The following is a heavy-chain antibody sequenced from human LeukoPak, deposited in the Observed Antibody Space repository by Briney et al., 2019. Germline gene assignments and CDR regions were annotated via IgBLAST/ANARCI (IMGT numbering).Heavy chain of an antibody. CDR3: AKPRTRRNAFDI. V-gene: IGHV4-34*01. CDR2: INHSGST. D-gene: IGHD1/OR15-1a*01. J-gene: IGHJ3*02. CDR1: GGSFSGYY. Sequence: SETLSLTCAVYGGSFSGYYWSWIRQPPGKGLEWIGEINHSGSTNYNPSLKSRVTISVDTSKNQFSLKLSSVTAADTAVYYCAKPRTRRNAFDIWGQGTMVTVSS.